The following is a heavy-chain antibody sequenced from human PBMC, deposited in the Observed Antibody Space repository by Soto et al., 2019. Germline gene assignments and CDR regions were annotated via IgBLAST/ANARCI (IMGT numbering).Heavy chain of an antibody. CDR1: GWTFSSYA. CDR2: IIPIFGTA. J-gene: IGHJ6*02. CDR3: ARGEPRGGRVLRFLEWLLYGMDV. D-gene: IGHD3-3*01. V-gene: IGHV1-69*06. Sequence: SVKVSCKACGWTFSSYAISWVRQAAGQGREWMGGIIPIFGTANYAQKFQGRVTITADKSTSTAYMELSSLRSEDTAVYYCARGEPRGGRVLRFLEWLLYGMDVWGQGTTVTVSS.